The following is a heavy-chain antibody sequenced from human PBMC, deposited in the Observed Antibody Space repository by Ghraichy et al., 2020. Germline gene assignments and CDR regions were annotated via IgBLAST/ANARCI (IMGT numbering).Heavy chain of an antibody. D-gene: IGHD3-3*01. CDR1: GFTFSSYS. J-gene: IGHJ5*02. Sequence: GGSLRLSCAASGFTFSSYSMNWVRQAPGKGLEWVSYISSSSSTIYYADSVKGRFTISRDNAKNSLYLQMNSLRDEDTAVYYCARTNGFLSNSPSWWFDPWGQGTLVTVSS. CDR3: ARTNGFLSNSPSWWFDP. CDR2: ISSSSSTI. V-gene: IGHV3-48*02.